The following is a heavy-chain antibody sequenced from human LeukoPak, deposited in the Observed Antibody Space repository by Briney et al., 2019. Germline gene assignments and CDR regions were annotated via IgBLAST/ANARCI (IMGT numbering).Heavy chain of an antibody. CDR2: IYHSGST. Sequence: PSETLSLTCTVSGYSISSGYYWGWIRQPPGKGLEWIGSIYHSGSTHYNPSLKSRVTISVDTSKNQFSLKLSSVTAADTAVYYCARFEYDSSGYYVRYWGQGTLVTVSS. V-gene: IGHV4-38-2*02. J-gene: IGHJ4*02. CDR1: GYSISSGYY. CDR3: ARFEYDSSGYYVRY. D-gene: IGHD3-22*01.